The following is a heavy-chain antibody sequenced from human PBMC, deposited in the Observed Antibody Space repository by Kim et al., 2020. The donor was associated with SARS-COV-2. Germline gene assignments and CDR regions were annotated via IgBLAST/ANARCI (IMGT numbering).Heavy chain of an antibody. V-gene: IGHV5-51*01. J-gene: IGHJ4*02. D-gene: IGHD6-13*01. Sequence: RYSPSFQGQVTISADKSISTAYLQWSSLKASDTAMYYCARLIAAAGTVYYWGQGTLVTVSS. CDR3: ARLIAAAGTVYY.